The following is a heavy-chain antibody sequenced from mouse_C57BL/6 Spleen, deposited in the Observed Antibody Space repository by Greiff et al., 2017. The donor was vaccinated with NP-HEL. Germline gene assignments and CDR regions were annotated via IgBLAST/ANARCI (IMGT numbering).Heavy chain of an antibody. V-gene: IGHV1-82*01. CDR3: ARDYGSSYYFDY. J-gene: IGHJ2*01. D-gene: IGHD1-1*01. CDR1: GYDFSSSW. Sequence: QVQLKQSGPELVKPGASVKFSCKASGYDFSSSWMNWVKQRPGRGLGWMGRIYPGDGDTNYNGKFKGKATLTADKSSSTAYMQLSSLTSEDSAVYFCARDYGSSYYFDYWGQGTTLTVSS. CDR2: IYPGDGDT.